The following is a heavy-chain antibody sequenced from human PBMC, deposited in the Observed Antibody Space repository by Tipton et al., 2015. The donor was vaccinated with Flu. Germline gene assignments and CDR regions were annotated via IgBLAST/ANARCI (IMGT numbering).Heavy chain of an antibody. CDR2: IYHSGTT. CDR1: GYSIRSAYY. D-gene: IGHD4-11*01. Sequence: TLSLTCSVSGYSIRSAYYWGWVRRPPGKGLEWIGTIYHSGTTYYNPSPKNRVTITVDASTNQFTLRLSSVTAAATAVYYCARRDYSNYVSEPKNWFDPWGQGVLVTVSS. CDR3: ARRDYSNYVSEPKNWFDP. V-gene: IGHV4-38-2*01. J-gene: IGHJ5*02.